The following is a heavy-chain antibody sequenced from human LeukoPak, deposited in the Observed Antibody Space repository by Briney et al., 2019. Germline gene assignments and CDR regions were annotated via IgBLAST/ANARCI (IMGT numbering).Heavy chain of an antibody. Sequence: SQTLSLTCAISGDSVSSNSAAWNWIRQSPSRGLEWLGRTYYRSKWYNDYAVSVKSRITINPDTSKNQFSLQLSSVTAADTAVYYCARGGLSSWWYRPQTLLDYWGQGTLVTVSS. V-gene: IGHV6-1*01. CDR3: ARGGLSSWWYRPQTLLDY. D-gene: IGHD6-13*01. CDR2: TYYRSKWYN. CDR1: GDSVSSNSAA. J-gene: IGHJ4*02.